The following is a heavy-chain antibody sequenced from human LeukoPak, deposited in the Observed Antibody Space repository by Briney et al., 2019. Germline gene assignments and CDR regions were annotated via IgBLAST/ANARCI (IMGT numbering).Heavy chain of an antibody. CDR3: ARAKNYYDSSGMGY. V-gene: IGHV3-30*01. Sequence: GGSLRLSCAASGFTFSSYAMHWVRQVPGKGLEWVAVISYDGSNKYYADSVKGRFTISRDNSKNTLYQQMISLRAEDTAVYYCARAKNYYDSSGMGYWGQGTLVTVSS. CDR1: GFTFSSYA. D-gene: IGHD3-22*01. J-gene: IGHJ4*02. CDR2: ISYDGSNK.